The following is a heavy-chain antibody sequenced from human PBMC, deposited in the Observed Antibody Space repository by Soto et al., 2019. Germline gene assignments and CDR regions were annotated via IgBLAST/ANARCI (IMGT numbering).Heavy chain of an antibody. CDR3: ARLRYYDFWSGHPRCYFDY. CDR2: INPNTGGT. D-gene: IGHD3-3*01. CDR1: GYTFTGYY. J-gene: IGHJ4*02. V-gene: IGHV1-2*02. Sequence: ASVKVSCKASGYTFTGYYMHWVRQAPGQGLEWKGWINPNTGGTNYNPSLRGRVTISVDTSKNQFSLNLNSVTAADTAVYYCARLRYYDFWSGHPRCYFDYWGQGTLVTVSS.